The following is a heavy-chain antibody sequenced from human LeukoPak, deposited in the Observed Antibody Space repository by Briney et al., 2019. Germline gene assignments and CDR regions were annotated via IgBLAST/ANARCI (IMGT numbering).Heavy chain of an antibody. Sequence: PGGSLRLSCVASGFTFNYYSMSWVHQAPGKGLEWVSAMSGSGATSAYADSVRGRFTISRDNSNNILFLQMNSLRAEDTALYFCAKGRSAVRDTFDFWGQGTVVSVSS. J-gene: IGHJ3*01. D-gene: IGHD3-10*01. CDR2: MSGSGATS. V-gene: IGHV3-23*01. CDR3: AKGRSAVRDTFDF. CDR1: GFTFNYYS.